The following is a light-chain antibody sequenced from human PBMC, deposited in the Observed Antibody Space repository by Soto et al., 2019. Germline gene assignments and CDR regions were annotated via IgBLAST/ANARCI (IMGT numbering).Light chain of an antibody. CDR1: NIGSKN. V-gene: IGLV3-21*02. CDR3: QVWDSSSDHRV. Sequence: SYELTQPPSVSVAPGQTARITCGGNNIGSKNVHWYQQKPGQAPVVVVYNVSDRPPGIPERISGSNSGNTATLTISRVEAGDEADYYCQVWDSSSDHRVFGGGTKVTVL. J-gene: IGLJ2*01. CDR2: NVS.